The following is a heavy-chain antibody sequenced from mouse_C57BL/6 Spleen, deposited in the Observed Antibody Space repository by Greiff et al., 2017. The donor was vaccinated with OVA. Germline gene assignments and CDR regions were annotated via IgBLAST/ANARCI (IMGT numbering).Heavy chain of an antibody. D-gene: IGHD1-1*01. J-gene: IGHJ2*01. V-gene: IGHV1-80*01. CDR2: IYPGDGDT. CDR1: GYAFSSYW. CDR3: ARSIHYYGSSYFDY. Sequence: VQLQQSGAELVKPGASVKISCKASGYAFSSYWMNWVKQRPGKGLEWIGQIYPGDGDTNYNGKFKGKATLTADKSSSTAYMQLSSLTSEDSAVYVCARSIHYYGSSYFDYWGQGTTLTVSS.